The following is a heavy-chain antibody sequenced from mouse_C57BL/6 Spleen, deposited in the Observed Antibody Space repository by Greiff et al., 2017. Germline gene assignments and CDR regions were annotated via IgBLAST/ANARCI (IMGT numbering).Heavy chain of an antibody. CDR1: GFTFSSYT. D-gene: IGHD2-2*01. V-gene: IGHV5-9*04. J-gene: IGHJ2*01. CDR2: ISGGGGNT. CDR3: ASMVTTYFDY. Sequence: EVQLQQSGGGLVKPGGSLKLSCAASGFTFSSYTMSWVRQTPEKRLEWVATISGGGGNTYYPDSVKGRFTISRDNAKNTLYLQMSSLRSEDTALYYCASMVTTYFDYWGQGTTLTVSS.